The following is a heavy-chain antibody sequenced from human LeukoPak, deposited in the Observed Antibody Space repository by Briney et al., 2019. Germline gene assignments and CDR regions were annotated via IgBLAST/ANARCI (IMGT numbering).Heavy chain of an antibody. CDR1: GFTFSSYG. J-gene: IGHJ3*02. V-gene: IGHV3-33*01. CDR3: ARDNGGYYQYDAFDI. CDR2: IWYDGSNK. D-gene: IGHD3-22*01. Sequence: SGRSLGLSCAASGFTFSSYGMHWVRQAPGKGLEWVAVIWYDGSNKYYADSVKGRFTISRDNSKNTLYLQMNSLRAEDTAVYYCARDNGGYYQYDAFDIWGQGTMVTVSS.